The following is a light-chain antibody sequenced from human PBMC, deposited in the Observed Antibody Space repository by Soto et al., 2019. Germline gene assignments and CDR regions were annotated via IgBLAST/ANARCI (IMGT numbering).Light chain of an antibody. Sequence: EIVMTQAPSTRSVFPGERATLSGTASQSVSSNLAWYQQKPGQAPRLLIYGASTRATGIPARFSGSGSGSEFTLTISSLQSEDFAVYYCQQYNNWLPITFGQGTRLEIK. CDR2: GAS. V-gene: IGKV3-15*01. J-gene: IGKJ5*01. CDR3: QQYNNWLPIT. CDR1: QSVSSN.